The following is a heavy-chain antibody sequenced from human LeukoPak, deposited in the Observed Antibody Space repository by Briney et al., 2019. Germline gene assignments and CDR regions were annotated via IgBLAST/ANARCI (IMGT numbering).Heavy chain of an antibody. CDR2: MWYDGSKK. D-gene: IGHD3-16*01. CDR3: ARGSFGVDY. J-gene: IGHJ4*02. V-gene: IGHV3-33*01. CDR1: GFTFSNFG. Sequence: PGGSLRLSCAASGFTFSNFGMHWVRQAPGKGLEWVATMWYDGSKKYYGDSVKGRFTISRDNSRNTLYLQMNNLRVEDTAVYYCARGSFGVDYWGQGTLVTVSS.